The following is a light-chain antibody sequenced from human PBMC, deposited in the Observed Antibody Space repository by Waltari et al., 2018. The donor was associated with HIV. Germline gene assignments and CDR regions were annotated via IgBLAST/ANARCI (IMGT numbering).Light chain of an antibody. CDR1: TSSIGSNT. CDR2: SDN. V-gene: IGLV1-44*01. CDR3: AAWDDSLNGVV. Sequence: QSVLTQPPSASGTPGQTVTISCSGSTSSIGSNTVNWYQHLPGRTPNLPIYSDNQRPAGVPDRCAGSKSGTSASLAISGLQSEDEADYSCAAWDDSLNGVVFGGGTKLTVL. J-gene: IGLJ2*01.